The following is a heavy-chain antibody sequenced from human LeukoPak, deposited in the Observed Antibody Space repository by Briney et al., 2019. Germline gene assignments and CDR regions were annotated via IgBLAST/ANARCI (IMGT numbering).Heavy chain of an antibody. CDR1: GGSFSGYY. Sequence: SETLSLTCAVYGGSFSGYYWSWIRQPPGKGLEWIGEINHSGSTNYSPSLKSRVTISVDTSNNQFSLRLNSVTAADTAVYYCARIGLGSSEDYWGQGTLVTVSS. CDR3: ARIGLGSSEDY. V-gene: IGHV4-34*01. D-gene: IGHD2-2*01. CDR2: INHSGST. J-gene: IGHJ4*02.